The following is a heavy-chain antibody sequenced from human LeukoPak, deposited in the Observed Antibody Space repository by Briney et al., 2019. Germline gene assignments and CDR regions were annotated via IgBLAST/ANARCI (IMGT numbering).Heavy chain of an antibody. CDR2: VIPILGIA. CDR1: GGTFSSYA. CDR3: AREVISPGYDSSGYLVG. J-gene: IGHJ4*02. Sequence: SVIVSSMASGGTFSSYAISWVRQAPGQGLEWMGRVIPILGIANYAQKFQSRVTITADKSTSTAYMELSSLRSEDTAVYYCAREVISPGYDSSGYLVGGGQGTLVTVS. D-gene: IGHD3-22*01. V-gene: IGHV1-69*04.